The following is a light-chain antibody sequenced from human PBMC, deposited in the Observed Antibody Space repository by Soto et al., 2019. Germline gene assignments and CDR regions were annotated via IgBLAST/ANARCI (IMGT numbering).Light chain of an antibody. V-gene: IGKV3-15*01. J-gene: IGKJ5*01. Sequence: EIVLKQSPGTLSLTTGERATLSCRASQSVSNNYLAWYQQKPGQAPRLVIYGASTRATGIPARFSGSGSGTEFTLTISSLQPEDFAVYYCQQYNNWPPYTFGHGTRLEIK. CDR3: QQYNNWPPYT. CDR1: QSVSNN. CDR2: GAS.